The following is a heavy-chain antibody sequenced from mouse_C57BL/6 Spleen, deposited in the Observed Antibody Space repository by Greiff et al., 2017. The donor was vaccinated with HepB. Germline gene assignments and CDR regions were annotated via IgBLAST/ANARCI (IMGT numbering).Heavy chain of an antibody. V-gene: IGHV5-4*01. J-gene: IGHJ1*03. CDR3: ARDEDYYGSSYNWYFDV. CDR2: ISDGGSYT. Sequence: EVKLMESGGGLVKPGGSLKLSCAASGFTFSSYAMSWVRQTPEKRLEWVATISDGGSYTYYPDNVKGRFPISRDNAKNNLYLQMSHLKSEDTAMYYCARDEDYYGSSYNWYFDVWGTVTTVTVSS. D-gene: IGHD1-1*01. CDR1: GFTFSSYA.